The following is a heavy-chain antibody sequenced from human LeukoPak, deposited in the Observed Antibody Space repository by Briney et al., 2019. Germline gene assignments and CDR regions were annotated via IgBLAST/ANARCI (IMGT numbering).Heavy chain of an antibody. CDR3: ARHGTRYYYYYMDV. CDR1: GGSFSGYY. J-gene: IGHJ6*03. Sequence: SETLSLTCGVYGGSFSGYYWSWLRQPPGKGLEWIGEINYSGSTNYNPSLKSRVTISVDTSKNQFSLKLSSVTAADTAVYYCARHGTRYYYYYMDVWGKGTTVTIPS. D-gene: IGHD2-2*01. CDR2: INYSGST. V-gene: IGHV4-34*01.